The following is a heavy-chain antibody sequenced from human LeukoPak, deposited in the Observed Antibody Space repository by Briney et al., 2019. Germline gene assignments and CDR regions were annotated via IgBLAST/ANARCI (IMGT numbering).Heavy chain of an antibody. CDR3: ARVGIVAGIDY. CDR1: GFTFSSYW. CDR2: INSDGSST. V-gene: IGHV3-74*01. Sequence: GGSLRLSCAASGFTFSSYWMHWVRQAPGKGLVRVSRINSDGSSTSYADSVKGRFTISRDNAKNTLYLQMNSLRAEDTAVYYCARVGIVAGIDYWGQGTLVTVSS. J-gene: IGHJ4*02. D-gene: IGHD6-19*01.